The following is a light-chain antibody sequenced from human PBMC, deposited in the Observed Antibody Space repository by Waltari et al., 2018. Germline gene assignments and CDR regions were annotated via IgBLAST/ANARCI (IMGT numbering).Light chain of an antibody. V-gene: IGKV1-6*01. Sequence: AIQMTQSPSSLSASVGDRVTITCRASQGIRSDLGWYQQKAGKAPKLLIYGASSLRSGVPSRFSGSGSGTEFTLTISSLQPEDFATYYCLQDYNYPWTFGQGTKVEIK. CDR2: GAS. CDR1: QGIRSD. J-gene: IGKJ1*01. CDR3: LQDYNYPWT.